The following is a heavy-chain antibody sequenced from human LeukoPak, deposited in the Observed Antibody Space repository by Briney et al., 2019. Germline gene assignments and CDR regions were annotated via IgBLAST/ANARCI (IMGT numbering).Heavy chain of an antibody. CDR3: AEEGRKYYASGTFVDY. J-gene: IGHJ4*02. V-gene: IGHV3-23*01. D-gene: IGHD3-10*01. CDR1: GFTFSSYA. CDR2: ISGSGGST. Sequence: GGSLRLSCAVSGFTFSSYAMSWVRQAPGQGLEWVSAISGSGGSTYYADSVKGRFTISRDNSKNTLYLQMNSLRAEDTAVYYCAEEGRKYYASGTFVDYWGQGTLVTVSS.